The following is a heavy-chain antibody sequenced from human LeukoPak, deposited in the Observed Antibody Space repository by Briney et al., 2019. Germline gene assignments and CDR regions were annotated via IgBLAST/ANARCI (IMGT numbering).Heavy chain of an antibody. D-gene: IGHD3-16*01. Sequence: PSETLSPTCAVSGGSFSGYYWSWIRQPPGKGREWIGEINHSGSTNYSPSLKSRVTISVDTSKNQFSLELSSVTAADTAVYYCARGEISVGGFDYWGQGTLVTVSS. V-gene: IGHV4-34*01. CDR1: GGSFSGYY. CDR2: INHSGST. J-gene: IGHJ4*02. CDR3: ARGEISVGGFDY.